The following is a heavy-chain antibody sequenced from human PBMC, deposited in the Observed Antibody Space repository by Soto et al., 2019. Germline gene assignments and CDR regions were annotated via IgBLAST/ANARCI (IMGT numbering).Heavy chain of an antibody. CDR3: ARDQILRFLEWLPTYPDYYYYGMDV. CDR2: INHSGST. J-gene: IGHJ6*02. CDR1: GGSFSGYY. V-gene: IGHV4-34*01. D-gene: IGHD3-3*01. Sequence: SETLSLTCAVYGGSFSGYYWSWIRQPPGKGLEWIGEINHSGSTNYNPSLKSRVTISLYKSKNQFSLKLSSVTAADTAVYYCARDQILRFLEWLPTYPDYYYYGMDVWGQGTTVT.